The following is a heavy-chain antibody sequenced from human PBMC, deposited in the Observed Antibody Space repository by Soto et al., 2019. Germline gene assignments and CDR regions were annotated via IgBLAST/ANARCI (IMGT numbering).Heavy chain of an antibody. CDR3: AKDLNVGVGIPDY. Sequence: EVQLLESGGGLVQPGGSLRLSCAASGFTFSSYAMSWVRQAPGKGLERVSAISGSGGSTYYADSVKGRFTISRDNSKNTLYLQMNSLRAEDTAVYYCAKDLNVGVGIPDYWGQGTLVTVSS. J-gene: IGHJ4*02. V-gene: IGHV3-23*01. CDR2: ISGSGGST. D-gene: IGHD1-20*01. CDR1: GFTFSSYA.